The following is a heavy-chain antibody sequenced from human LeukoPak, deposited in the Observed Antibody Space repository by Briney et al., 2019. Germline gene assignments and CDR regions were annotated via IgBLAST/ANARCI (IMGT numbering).Heavy chain of an antibody. CDR1: GFTFDDYA. V-gene: IGHV3-21*01. J-gene: IGHJ2*01. D-gene: IGHD2-8*01. Sequence: GGSLRLSCAASGFTFDDYAMNWVRQAPGKGLEWVSAISTYSDYIYYADSVKGRFTISRDNARNSLYLQMNSLRAEDTAVYSCVQQGGRDTYGRNWYFGLWGRGTLVTVSS. CDR3: VQQGGRDTYGRNWYFGL. CDR2: ISTYSDYI.